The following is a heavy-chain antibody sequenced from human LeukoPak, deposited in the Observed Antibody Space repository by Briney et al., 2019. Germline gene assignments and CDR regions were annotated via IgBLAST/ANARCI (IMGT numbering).Heavy chain of an antibody. J-gene: IGHJ3*02. CDR1: GYSFTSYW. V-gene: IGHV5-51*01. CDR2: IYPGDSDT. Sequence: GESLKISFKGSGYSFTSYWIGWVRQMPGKGLEWMEIIYPGDSDTRYSPSFQGQVTISADKSISTAYLQWSSLKASDTAMYYCARDRRLGDDAFDIWGQGTMVTVSS. D-gene: IGHD3-10*01. CDR3: ARDRRLGDDAFDI.